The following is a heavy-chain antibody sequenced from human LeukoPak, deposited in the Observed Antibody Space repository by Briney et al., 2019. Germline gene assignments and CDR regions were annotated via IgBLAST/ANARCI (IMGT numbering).Heavy chain of an antibody. CDR2: ITGSGTNR. D-gene: IGHD3-9*01. J-gene: IGHJ4*02. V-gene: IGHV3-23*01. Sequence: GASLRLSCVAAGFTFSNYAMSWVRQAPGKVLEWVSAITGSGTNRYYADSLKGRFTTSRDNSKNTVFLQMNSLRHEDTAIYYCVIWGDYDVLTGYYVPDYWGQGTLVTVAS. CDR3: VIWGDYDVLTGYYVPDY. CDR1: GFTFSNYA.